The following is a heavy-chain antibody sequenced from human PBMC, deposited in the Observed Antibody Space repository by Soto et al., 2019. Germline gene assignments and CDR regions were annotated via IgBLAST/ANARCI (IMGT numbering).Heavy chain of an antibody. CDR3: AKSGKGDQWRLHY. V-gene: IGHV3-30*18. Sequence: QVQLVESGGGVVQPGRSLRLSCAASGFTFNNYGMHWVRQAPGKGLEWVAVISYDGSNKYYGDSVKGRFTISRDNXKNTLYLQMNSLRAEDTAVYYCAKSGKGDQWRLHYWGQGTLVTVSS. J-gene: IGHJ4*02. CDR2: ISYDGSNK. D-gene: IGHD3-3*01. CDR1: GFTFNNYG.